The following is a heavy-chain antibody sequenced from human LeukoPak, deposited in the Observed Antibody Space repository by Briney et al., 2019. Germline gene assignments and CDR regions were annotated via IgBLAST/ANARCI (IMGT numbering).Heavy chain of an antibody. CDR1: GFTFSSYG. CDR3: AREGPRGNSQFDY. D-gene: IGHD2/OR15-2a*01. V-gene: IGHV3-33*01. CDR2: IWYDGSNK. J-gene: IGHJ4*02. Sequence: GGSLRLSCAASGFTFSSYGMHWVRQAPGKGLEWVALIWYDGSNKYYADSVKGRLTISRDNSKNTLYLQMNSLRAGDTAVYYCAREGPRGNSQFDYWGQGTLVTVSS.